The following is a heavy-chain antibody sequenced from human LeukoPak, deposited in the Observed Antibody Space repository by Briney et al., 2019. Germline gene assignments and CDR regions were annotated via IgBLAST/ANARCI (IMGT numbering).Heavy chain of an antibody. J-gene: IGHJ4*02. CDR2: ISSSSSYI. Sequence: GGSLRLSCAASGFTFSSYSMDWVRQAPGKGLEWVSSISSSSSYIYYADSVKGRFTISRDNAKNSVYLQMNSLRAEDTAVYYCAFNSGYSSAWSPDYWGQRTLVTVSS. CDR1: GFTFSSYS. D-gene: IGHD6-19*01. V-gene: IGHV3-21*01. CDR3: AFNSGYSSAWSPDY.